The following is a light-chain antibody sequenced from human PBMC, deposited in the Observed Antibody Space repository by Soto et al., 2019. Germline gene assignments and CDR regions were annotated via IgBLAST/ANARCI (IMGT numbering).Light chain of an antibody. J-gene: IGKJ4*01. V-gene: IGKV4-1*01. CDR3: QQYYDTPIT. CDR1: QSVLYDSNNKNY. CDR2: WAS. Sequence: DIVMSQSPDSLAASLGERATINCKSSQSVLYDSNNKNYLAWYQQKPGQPPKLLIYWASMRKSGVPDRFSGSGSGTDFTLTISSLQVEDVAVYYCQQYYDTPITFGGGTKVDI.